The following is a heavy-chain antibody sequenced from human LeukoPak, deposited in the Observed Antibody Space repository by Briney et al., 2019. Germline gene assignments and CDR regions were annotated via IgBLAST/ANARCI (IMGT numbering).Heavy chain of an antibody. CDR3: ARGYMLGASTVRWELLSYFDY. J-gene: IGHJ4*02. CDR2: INHSGST. Sequence: SETLSLTCAVYGGSFSGYYWSWIRQPPGKGLEWIGEINHSGSTNYNPSLKSRVTISVDTSKNQFSLKLSSVTAADTAVYYCARGYMLGASTVRWELLSYFDYWGQGTLVTVSS. CDR1: GGSFSGYY. V-gene: IGHV4-34*01. D-gene: IGHD1-26*01.